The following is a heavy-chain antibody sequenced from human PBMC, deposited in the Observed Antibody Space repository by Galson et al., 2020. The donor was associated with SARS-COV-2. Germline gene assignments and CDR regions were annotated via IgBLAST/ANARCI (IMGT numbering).Heavy chain of an antibody. CDR3: AKGDGSYLIDYFDY. Sequence: GGSLRLSCAASGFTFSSYGMHWVRQAPGQGLEWVAAISYDGSKNYYADSVKGRFTISRDNSKNTLYLQMNSLRAEDTAVYYCAKGDGSYLIDYFDYWGQGTLVTVSS. CDR1: GFTFSSYG. CDR2: ISYDGSKN. J-gene: IGHJ4*02. D-gene: IGHD1-26*01. V-gene: IGHV3-30*18.